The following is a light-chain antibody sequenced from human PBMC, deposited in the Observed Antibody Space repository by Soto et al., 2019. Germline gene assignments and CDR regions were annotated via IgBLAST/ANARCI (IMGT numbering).Light chain of an antibody. Sequence: QSVLTQPPSVSSASGLKVTISCSGSTSNIGNNYVSWYQQLPGTAPKLLIYDNNRRPSGIPDRFSASKSGTSATLGITGLQTGDEADYYCATWDSSLSGGMFGGGTKLTVL. CDR3: ATWDSSLSGGM. V-gene: IGLV1-51*01. CDR1: TSNIGNNY. CDR2: DNN. J-gene: IGLJ3*02.